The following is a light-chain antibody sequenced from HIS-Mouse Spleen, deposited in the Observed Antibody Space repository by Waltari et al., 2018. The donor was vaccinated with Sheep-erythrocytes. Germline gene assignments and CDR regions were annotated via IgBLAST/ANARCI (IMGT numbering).Light chain of an antibody. CDR2: GAS. CDR1: QSVSSSY. V-gene: IGKV3-20*01. J-gene: IGKJ2*01. Sequence: EIVLTQSPGTLSLSPGERATLSCRASQSVSSSYLAWYQQKPGRAPRRLIYGASSRATGIPDRFSGSGAETDFTLTISRLEPKDFAVYYCQQYGSSPTFGQGTKLEIK. CDR3: QQYGSSPT.